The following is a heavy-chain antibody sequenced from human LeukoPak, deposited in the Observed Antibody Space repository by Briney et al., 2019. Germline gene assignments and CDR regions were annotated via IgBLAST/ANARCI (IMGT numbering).Heavy chain of an antibody. D-gene: IGHD4-11*01. CDR2: VDHTGST. V-gene: IGHV4-59*01. CDR1: DDSITMYY. CDR3: ARGRVSSSTWYSTYYYFFYMDF. Sequence: PSEILSLTCTVSDDSITMYYWTWLRQPPGKGLEWIGYVDHTGSTKFNPSLNGRVSVSRDTSNNFFSLRLRSVTAADTAVYFCARGRVSSSTWYSTYYYFFYMDFWGKGTTVTVSS. J-gene: IGHJ6*03.